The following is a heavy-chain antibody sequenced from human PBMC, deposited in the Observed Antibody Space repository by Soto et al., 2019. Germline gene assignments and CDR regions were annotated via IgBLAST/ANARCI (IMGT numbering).Heavy chain of an antibody. CDR2: IDPSDSQT. D-gene: IGHD5-12*01. V-gene: IGHV5-10-1*01. J-gene: IGHJ4*02. CDR1: GYSFAGYW. CDR3: ARQIYDSDQGPNFQHSFDS. Sequence: GESLKISCKGSGYSFAGYWITWVRQKPGKGLEWMGRIDPSDSQTYYSPSFRGHVTISATKSITTVFLQWSSLRASDTAMYYCARQIYDSDQGPNFQHSFDSWGQGTPVTAPQ.